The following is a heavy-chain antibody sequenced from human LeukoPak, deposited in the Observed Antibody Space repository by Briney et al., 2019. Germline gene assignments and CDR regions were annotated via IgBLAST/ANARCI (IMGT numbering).Heavy chain of an antibody. D-gene: IGHD5-12*01. Sequence: GGSLRLSCVASGLTFNSHSMSWVRQAPGMGLEWVSVVSTNGDVTFYADSVKGRFTISRDNSKNTVSLQMDSLRAEDTGIYYCAKGVGYGGMDVWGQGTTVTVSS. CDR2: VSTNGDVT. J-gene: IGHJ6*02. V-gene: IGHV3-23*01. CDR1: GLTFNSHS. CDR3: AKGVGYGGMDV.